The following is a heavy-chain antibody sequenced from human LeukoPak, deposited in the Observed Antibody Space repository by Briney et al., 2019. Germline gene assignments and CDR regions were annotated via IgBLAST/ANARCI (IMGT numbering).Heavy chain of an antibody. CDR3: ARVGSLVAFDI. CDR2: ISSSSSYI. CDR1: GFTFSSYG. J-gene: IGHJ3*02. V-gene: IGHV3-21*01. D-gene: IGHD3-10*01. Sequence: PGGSLRLSCAASGFTFSSYGMHWVRQAPGKGLEWVSSISSSSSYIYYTDSVKGRFTISRDNAKNSLYLQMNSLRAEDTAVYYCARVGSLVAFDIWGQGTMVTVSS.